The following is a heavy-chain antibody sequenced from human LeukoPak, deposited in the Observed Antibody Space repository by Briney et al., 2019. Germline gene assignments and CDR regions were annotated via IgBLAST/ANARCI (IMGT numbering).Heavy chain of an antibody. CDR2: ISGSGGST. CDR3: ASAGGILRYFDWLYPFDY. CDR1: GFTFSSYA. Sequence: GGSLRLSCAASGFTFSSYAMSWVRQAPGKGLEWVSAISGSGGSTYYADSVKGRFTISRDNSKNTLYLQMNSLRAEDTAVYYCASAGGILRYFDWLYPFDYWGQGTLVTVSS. D-gene: IGHD3-9*01. V-gene: IGHV3-23*01. J-gene: IGHJ4*02.